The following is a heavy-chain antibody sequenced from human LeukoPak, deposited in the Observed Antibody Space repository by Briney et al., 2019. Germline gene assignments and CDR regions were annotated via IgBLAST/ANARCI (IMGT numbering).Heavy chain of an antibody. V-gene: IGHV3-7*01. Sequence: GGSLRLSCAASGFTFSSYWTSWVRQAPGKGLEWVANIKQDGSEKYYVDSVKGRFTISRDNAKNSLYLQMNSLRAEDTAVYYCARDWIAVGATSDYWGQGTLVTVSS. CDR1: GFTFSSYW. CDR2: IKQDGSEK. D-gene: IGHD1-26*01. CDR3: ARDWIAVGATSDY. J-gene: IGHJ4*02.